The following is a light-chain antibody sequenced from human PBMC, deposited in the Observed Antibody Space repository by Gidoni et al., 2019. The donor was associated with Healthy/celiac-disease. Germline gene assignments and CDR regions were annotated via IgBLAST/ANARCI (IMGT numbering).Light chain of an antibody. V-gene: IGKV1-39*01. CDR1: PSISSY. Sequence: DIQMTQSPSSLSASVGDRVTITCRASPSISSYLNWYQQKPGKAPKLLIYAESSLQSGVPSRFSGSGSGTDFTLTISSLQPEDFATYYCQQSYSTPLFGGGTKVEIK. CDR2: AES. J-gene: IGKJ4*01. CDR3: QQSYSTPL.